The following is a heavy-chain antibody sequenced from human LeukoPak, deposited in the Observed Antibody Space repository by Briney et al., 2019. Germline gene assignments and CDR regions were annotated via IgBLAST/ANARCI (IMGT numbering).Heavy chain of an antibody. CDR1: GDSVSSNSAA. V-gene: IGHV6-1*01. CDR3: ARDREPQWLVTGGHFDY. CDR2: TYYRSKWYN. J-gene: IGHJ4*02. D-gene: IGHD6-19*01. Sequence: SQTLSLTCAISGDSVSSNSAAWNWIRQSPSRGLEWLGRTYYRSKWYNDYAVSVKSRITINPDTSKNQFSLQLNSVTPEDTAVYYCARDREPQWLVTGGHFDYWAREPWSPSPQ.